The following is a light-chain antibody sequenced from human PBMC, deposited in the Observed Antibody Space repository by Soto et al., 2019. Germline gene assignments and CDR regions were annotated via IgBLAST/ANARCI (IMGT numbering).Light chain of an antibody. V-gene: IGLV2-14*01. CDR1: SSDVGGYNY. CDR3: SSYTSRSRV. Sequence: QSVLTQPASVSGSPGQSITISCTGTSSDVGGYNYVSWYQQHPGKAPKLMIYDVSNRPSGVSNRFSGSKSGNTASLTISGLQAEDEADYYCSSYTSRSRVFGGGTKITVL. J-gene: IGLJ2*01. CDR2: DVS.